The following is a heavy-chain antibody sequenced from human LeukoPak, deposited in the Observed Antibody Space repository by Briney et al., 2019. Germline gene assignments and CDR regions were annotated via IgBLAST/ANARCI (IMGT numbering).Heavy chain of an antibody. V-gene: IGHV3-48*03. CDR1: GFTFSSYE. Sequence: PGGSLRLSCAASGFTFSSYEMNWVRQAPGKGLEWDSYISSSGSTIYYADSVKGRFTISRDNAKNSLYLQMNSLRAEDTAVYYCATSTGQLLGGVDYWGQGTLVTVSS. D-gene: IGHD2-2*01. CDR2: ISSSGSTI. CDR3: ATSTGQLLGGVDY. J-gene: IGHJ4*02.